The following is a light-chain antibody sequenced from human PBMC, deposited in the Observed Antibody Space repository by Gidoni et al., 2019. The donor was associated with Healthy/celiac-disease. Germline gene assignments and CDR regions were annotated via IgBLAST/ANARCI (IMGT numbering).Light chain of an antibody. J-gene: IGLJ2*01. V-gene: IGLV1-40*01. Sequence: QSVLTQPPSVPGAPGQRVTISCTGSSSNSGAGYDVHWSQQLPGTAPKLLIYGNSNRPSGVPDRFSGSKSGTSASLAITGLQAEDEADYYCQSYDSSLSGGVFGGGTKLTVL. CDR1: SSNSGAGYD. CDR3: QSYDSSLSGGV. CDR2: GNS.